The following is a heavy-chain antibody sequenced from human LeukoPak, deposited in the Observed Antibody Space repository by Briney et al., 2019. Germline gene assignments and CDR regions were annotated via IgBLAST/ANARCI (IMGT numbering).Heavy chain of an antibody. D-gene: IGHD3-22*01. CDR2: MSGSGGST. Sequence: GGSLRLSCAASGFIFSSYDMSWVRQAPGKGLEWVSGMSGSGGSTYYADPVKGRFTISRDNSKNTLFLQMNSLRAEDTAVYYCAKVAFEMIVVVRYAFDIWGQGTMVTVSS. CDR1: GFIFSSYD. CDR3: AKVAFEMIVVVRYAFDI. V-gene: IGHV3-23*01. J-gene: IGHJ3*02.